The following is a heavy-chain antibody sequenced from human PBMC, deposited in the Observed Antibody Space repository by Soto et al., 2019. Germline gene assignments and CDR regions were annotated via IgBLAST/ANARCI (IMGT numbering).Heavy chain of an antibody. CDR2: INPSGGST. D-gene: IGHD4-17*01. Sequence: QVQLVQSGAEVKKPGASVKVSCKASGYTFTSYYMHWVRQAPGQGLEWMGIINPSGGSTSYAQKFQGRVTMTRDTSTRTVYMELSSLSSEDTAVYCCVRDFEKVGTVTTPGYYYSGTDVWGQGTTVTVSS. J-gene: IGHJ6*02. CDR1: GYTFTSYY. V-gene: IGHV1-46*01. CDR3: VRDFEKVGTVTTPGYYYSGTDV.